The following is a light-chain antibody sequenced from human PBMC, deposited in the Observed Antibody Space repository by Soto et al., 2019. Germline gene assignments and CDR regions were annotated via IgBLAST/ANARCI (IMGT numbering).Light chain of an antibody. CDR1: QSVSSY. J-gene: IGKJ3*01. V-gene: IGKV3-11*01. Sequence: EIVLTQSPATLSLSPGERATLSCRASQSVSSYLAWYQQKPGQAPRLLIYDASNRATGIPARFSGSGSGTDFTLTISSLEPEDFAVYYCQQPSNLPPTFGPGTKVDIK. CDR3: QQPSNLPPT. CDR2: DAS.